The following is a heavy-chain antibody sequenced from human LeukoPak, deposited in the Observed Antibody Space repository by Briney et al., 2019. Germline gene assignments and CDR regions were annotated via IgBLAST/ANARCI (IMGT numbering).Heavy chain of an antibody. J-gene: IGHJ4*02. CDR3: ARQKSNYGDYVELFDY. CDR1: GYSISSGYY. V-gene: IGHV4-38-2*01. CDR2: IYYSGST. D-gene: IGHD4-17*01. Sequence: SETLSLTCAVSGYSISSGYYWGWIRQPPGKGLEWIGSIYYSGSTYYNPSLKSRVTISVDTSKNQFSLKLSSVTAADTAVYYCARQKSNYGDYVELFDYWGQGTLVTVSS.